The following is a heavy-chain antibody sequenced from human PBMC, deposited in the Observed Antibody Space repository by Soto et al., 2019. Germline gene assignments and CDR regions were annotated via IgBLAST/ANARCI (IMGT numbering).Heavy chain of an antibody. D-gene: IGHD3-3*01. CDR2: IDPSDSYT. J-gene: IGHJ6*02. V-gene: IGHV5-10-1*01. CDR1: GYSFTSYW. CDR3: ARREITIFGRQPYGMDV. Sequence: PGESLKISCKGSGYSFTSYWISWVRQMPGKGLEWMGRIDPSDSYTNYSPSFQGHVTISADKSISTAYLQWSSLKASDTAMYYCARREITIFGRQPYGMDVWGQGTTVTVSS.